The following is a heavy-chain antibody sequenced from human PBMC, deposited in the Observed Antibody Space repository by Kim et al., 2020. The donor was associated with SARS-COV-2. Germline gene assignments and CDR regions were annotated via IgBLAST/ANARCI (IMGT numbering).Heavy chain of an antibody. CDR3: AKARLSAYGDYVNY. CDR1: GFTFSSYG. CDR2: ITYDGSNK. Sequence: GGSLRLSCAASGFTFSSYGMHWVRQAPGKGLEWVAVITYDGSNKYYADSVKGRFTISRDNSKNTLYLQMNSLRAEDTAVYYCAKARLSAYGDYVNYWGQGTLVTVSS. D-gene: IGHD4-17*01. J-gene: IGHJ4*02. V-gene: IGHV3-30*18.